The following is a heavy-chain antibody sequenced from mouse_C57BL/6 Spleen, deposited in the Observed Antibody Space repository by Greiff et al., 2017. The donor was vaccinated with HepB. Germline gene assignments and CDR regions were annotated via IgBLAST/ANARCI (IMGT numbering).Heavy chain of an antibody. CDR2: IDPETGGT. D-gene: IGHD1-3*01. CDR3: TRNIEGGAWFAY. V-gene: IGHV1-15*01. CDR1: GYTFTDYE. Sequence: QVHVKQSGAELVRPGASVTLSCKASGYTFTDYEMHWVKQTPVHGLEWIGAIDPETGGTAYNQKFKGKAILTADKSSSTAYMELRSLTSEDSAVYYCTRNIEGGAWFAYWGQGTLVTVSA. J-gene: IGHJ3*01.